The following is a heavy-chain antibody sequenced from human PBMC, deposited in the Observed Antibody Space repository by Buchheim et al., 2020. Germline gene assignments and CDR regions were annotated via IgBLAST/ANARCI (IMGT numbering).Heavy chain of an antibody. CDR3: ASRIAPGPGTFRSYAFDI. CDR1: GGSITGGRW. D-gene: IGHD6-6*01. J-gene: IGHJ3*02. Sequence: QVQLQESGPKVVKPSGTLSLTCVVSGGSITGGRWWTWVRQPPGKGLEWIADVGHRGNTNDNPSLASRVTIPGDQSRNQLSLRLTSVTAADTAVYYCASRIAPGPGTFRSYAFDIWGQGT. V-gene: IGHV4-4*02. CDR2: VGHRGNT.